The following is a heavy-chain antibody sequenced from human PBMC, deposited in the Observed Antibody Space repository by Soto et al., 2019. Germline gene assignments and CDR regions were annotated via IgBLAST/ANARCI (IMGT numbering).Heavy chain of an antibody. CDR2: IGPYNGNT. CDR3: ARCYCTVGSCDTCWHFDL. D-gene: IGHD2-15*01. CDR1: GYTFADYG. J-gene: IGHJ2*01. V-gene: IGHV1-18*01. Sequence: QAQLVQSGAEVKKPGASVKVSCQAGGYTFADYGISWVRQAPGQGLEWVGWIGPYNGNTNYAQNLQDRVTMTTDTSTTTAYMELRSLRSDDTALYYCARCYCTVGSCDTCWHFDLWGRGTLLTVSS.